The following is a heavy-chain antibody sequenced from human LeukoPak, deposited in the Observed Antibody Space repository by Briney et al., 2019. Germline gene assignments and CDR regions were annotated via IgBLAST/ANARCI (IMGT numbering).Heavy chain of an antibody. CDR2: ISSSSSTI. J-gene: IGHJ4*02. V-gene: IGHV3-48*01. D-gene: IGHD2-15*01. CDR1: GFTFSSYS. Sequence: GGSLRLSCAASGFTFSSYSMNWVRQAPGKGLEWVSYISSSSSTIYYADSVKGRFTISRDNAKNSLYLQMNSLRAEDTAVYYCARAADHFDYWGQGTLVTVSS. CDR3: ARAADHFDY.